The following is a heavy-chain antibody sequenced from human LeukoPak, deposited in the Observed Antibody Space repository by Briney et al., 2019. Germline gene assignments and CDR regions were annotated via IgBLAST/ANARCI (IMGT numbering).Heavy chain of an antibody. D-gene: IGHD3-10*01. CDR3: ARGEDYASGTYYYYFDS. CDR2: INHSGSA. J-gene: IGHJ4*02. CDR1: GGSFSGYY. Sequence: PSETLSLTCAVYGGSFSGYYWSWIRQTPGKGLEWIGEINHSGSANYNPSLKSRVTISVDTSKNQFSLKVTSATAADTAVYYCARGEDYASGTYYYYFDSWGQGTLVTLPS. V-gene: IGHV4-34*01.